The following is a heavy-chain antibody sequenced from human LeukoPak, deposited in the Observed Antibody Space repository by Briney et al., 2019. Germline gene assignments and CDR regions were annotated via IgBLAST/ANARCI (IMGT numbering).Heavy chain of an antibody. D-gene: IGHD6-19*01. J-gene: IGHJ4*02. CDR1: GGTFSSYA. V-gene: IGHV1-69*05. CDR3: ARIPIAVAGRWYYFDY. CDR2: IIPIFGTA. Sequence: SVKVSCTASGGTFSSYAISWVRQAPGQGLEWMGRIIPIFGTANYAQKFQGRVTITTDESTSTAYMELSSLRSEDTAVYYCARIPIAVAGRWYYFDYWGQGTLVTVSS.